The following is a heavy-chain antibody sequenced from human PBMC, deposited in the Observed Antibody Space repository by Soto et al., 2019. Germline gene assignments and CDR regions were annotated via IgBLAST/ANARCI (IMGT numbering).Heavy chain of an antibody. CDR1: GYTFTSYG. D-gene: IGHD3-10*01. Sequence: ASVKVSCKASGYTFTSYGINWVRQAPGQGLEWIGWISACNGNTNYAQKLQERVTITTDISTSTAYMELSSLRSEDTAVYYCAAGPGYYYGSGSYLNFDYWGQGTLVTVSS. V-gene: IGHV1-18*01. CDR2: ISACNGNT. J-gene: IGHJ4*02. CDR3: AAGPGYYYGSGSYLNFDY.